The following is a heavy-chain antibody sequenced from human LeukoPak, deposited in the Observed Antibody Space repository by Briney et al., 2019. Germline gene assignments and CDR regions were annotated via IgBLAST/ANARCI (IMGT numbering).Heavy chain of an antibody. D-gene: IGHD3-10*02. CDR3: AELGITMIGGV. J-gene: IGHJ6*04. V-gene: IGHV3-48*03. Sequence: GGTLRLSCAASGFSFSSHGMSWVRQAPGKGLEWVSYISSSGSTIYYADSVKGRFTISRDNAKNSLYLQMNSLRAEDTAVYYCAELGITMIGGVWGKGTTVTISS. CDR2: ISSSGSTI. CDR1: GFSFSSHG.